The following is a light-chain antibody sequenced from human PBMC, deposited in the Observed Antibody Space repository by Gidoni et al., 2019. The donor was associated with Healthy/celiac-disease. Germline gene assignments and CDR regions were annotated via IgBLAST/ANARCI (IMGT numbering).Light chain of an antibody. CDR1: QGIRNA. V-gene: IGKV1-17*01. J-gene: IGKJ3*01. CDR3: LQHNSYPVT. Sequence: DIQMTQSPSSLSASVGDRVTITCRASQGIRNALGWYQQKPGKAPKRLIYAASSLQSGVPSRFSGSGSGTEFTLTISSLQPEDFATYYCLQHNSYPVTFGPGTKVDIK. CDR2: AAS.